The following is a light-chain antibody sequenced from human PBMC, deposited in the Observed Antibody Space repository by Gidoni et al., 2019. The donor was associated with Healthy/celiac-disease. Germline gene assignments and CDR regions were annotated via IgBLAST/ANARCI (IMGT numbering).Light chain of an antibody. CDR3: QQSYSTPRT. CDR1: QGISSY. Sequence: DIQMTQSPSSLSASVGDRVSITCRASQGISSYLNWYQQKPGKAPKLLIYAASSLPSGVPARFSGSGSGTDFTLTISRLQPEDFATYYCQQSYSTPRTFGQGTKVEIK. V-gene: IGKV1-39*01. J-gene: IGKJ1*01. CDR2: AAS.